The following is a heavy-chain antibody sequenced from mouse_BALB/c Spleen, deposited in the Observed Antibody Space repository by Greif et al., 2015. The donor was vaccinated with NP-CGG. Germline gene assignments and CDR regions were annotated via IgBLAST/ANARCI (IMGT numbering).Heavy chain of an antibody. D-gene: IGHD2-4*01. CDR3: ARVPMITEWSWFAY. CDR1: GFNIKDYY. Sequence: EVMLVESGAELVRPGALVKLSCKASGFNIKDYYMHWVKQRPEQGLEWIGWIDPENGNTIYDPKFQGKASITADTSSNTAYLQLSSLTSDDTAVYYCARVPMITEWSWFAYCGQGTLVTVSA. CDR2: IDPENGNT. J-gene: IGHJ3*01. V-gene: IGHV14-1*02.